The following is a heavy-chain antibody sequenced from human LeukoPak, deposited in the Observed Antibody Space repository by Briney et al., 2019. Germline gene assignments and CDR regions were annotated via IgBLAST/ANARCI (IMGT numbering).Heavy chain of an antibody. CDR2: INPNSGGT. Sequence: ASVKVSCTASGYTFTGYYMHWVRQAPGQGLEWMGRINPNSGGTNYAQKFQGRVTMTRVTSISTAYMELSRLRSDDTAVYYCARGPYGDYPEDYWGQGTLVTVSS. J-gene: IGHJ4*02. D-gene: IGHD4-17*01. CDR1: GYTFTGYY. V-gene: IGHV1-2*06. CDR3: ARGPYGDYPEDY.